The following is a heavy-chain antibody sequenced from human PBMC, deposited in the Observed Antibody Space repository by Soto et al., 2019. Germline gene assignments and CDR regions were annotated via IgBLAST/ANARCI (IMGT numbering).Heavy chain of an antibody. Sequence: EVHLLESGGGLVQPGGSLRLSCAASGFTFSSYAMSWVRQAPGKGLEWVSAISGGGGSTYYADSVKGRITISRDNSKNTLYLQMNSLRAEDTAVYYCAKDQVGANHFDYWGQGTLVTVSS. J-gene: IGHJ4*02. V-gene: IGHV3-23*01. CDR2: ISGGGGST. CDR1: GFTFSSYA. D-gene: IGHD1-26*01. CDR3: AKDQVGANHFDY.